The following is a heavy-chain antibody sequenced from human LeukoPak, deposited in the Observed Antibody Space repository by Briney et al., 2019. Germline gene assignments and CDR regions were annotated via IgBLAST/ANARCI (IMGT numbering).Heavy chain of an antibody. CDR1: GFTFSSYS. J-gene: IGHJ4*02. V-gene: IGHV3-21*01. D-gene: IGHD4-17*01. CDR2: ISSSSSSYI. Sequence: PGGSLRLSCAASGFTFSSYSMNWVRQAPGKGLEWVSSISSSSSSYIYYADSVKGRFTISRDNAKNSLYLQMNSLRAEDTAVYYCARAYGVHLFDYWGQGTLVTVSS. CDR3: ARAYGVHLFDY.